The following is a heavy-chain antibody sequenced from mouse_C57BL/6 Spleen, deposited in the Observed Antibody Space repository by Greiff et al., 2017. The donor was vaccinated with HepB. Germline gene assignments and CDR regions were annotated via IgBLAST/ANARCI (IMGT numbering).Heavy chain of an antibody. CDR3: KRHGSSWYRDV. Sequence: VQLQQSGAELVRPGASVTLSCKASGYTFTDYEMHWVKQTPVHGLEWIGAIDPETGGTAYNQKFKGKAILTADKSSSTAYMELRSLTSEDSAVYYCKRHGSSWYRDVWGTGTTVTVPS. CDR1: GYTFTDYE. CDR2: IDPETGGT. J-gene: IGHJ1*03. V-gene: IGHV1-15*01. D-gene: IGHD1-1*01.